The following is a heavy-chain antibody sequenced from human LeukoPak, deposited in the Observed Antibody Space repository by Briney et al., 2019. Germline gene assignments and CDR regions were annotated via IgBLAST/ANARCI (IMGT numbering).Heavy chain of an antibody. Sequence: GGSLRLSCAASGFFFSDSAMAWVRQAPGKGLEWVSTTTGAGDNTHYADSVKGRFTFSRDNSKNTLYLQMDSLGVDDTAVYYCAKKVVVGATSPYSDFQDWGQGTLVTVSS. CDR3: AKKVVVGATSPYSDFQD. V-gene: IGHV3-23*01. CDR1: GFFFSDSA. CDR2: TTGAGDNT. D-gene: IGHD1-26*01. J-gene: IGHJ1*01.